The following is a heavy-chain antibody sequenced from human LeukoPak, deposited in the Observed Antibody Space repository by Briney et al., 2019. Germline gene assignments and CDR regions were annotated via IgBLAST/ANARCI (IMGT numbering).Heavy chain of an antibody. CDR2: ISGSGGST. J-gene: IGHJ4*02. CDR1: GFTFSSYA. V-gene: IGHV3-23*01. CDR3: AKIAGLSGWHNAAFDY. D-gene: IGHD6-19*01. Sequence: PGGSLRLSCAASGFTFSSYAMSWVRQAPGKGLEWVSAISGSGGSTYYADSVKGRFTISRDNSKNTLYLQMNSLRAEDTAVYYCAKIAGLSGWHNAAFDYWGQGTLVTVSS.